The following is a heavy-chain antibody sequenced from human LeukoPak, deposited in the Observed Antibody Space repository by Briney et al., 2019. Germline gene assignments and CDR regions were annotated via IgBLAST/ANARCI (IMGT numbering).Heavy chain of an antibody. V-gene: IGHV3-11*01. CDR1: GFSFSDSY. J-gene: IGHJ4*02. D-gene: IGHD3-3*01. Sequence: GGSLRLSCAASGFSFSDSYMSWIRQAPGKGLEWVSFISDTGSTTYYPDSVKGRFTISRDNAKNSLYLQMNSLRAEDTAVYYCARGGHDFWSGYRQFDYWGQGNLVTVSS. CDR2: ISDTGSTT. CDR3: ARGGHDFWSGYRQFDY.